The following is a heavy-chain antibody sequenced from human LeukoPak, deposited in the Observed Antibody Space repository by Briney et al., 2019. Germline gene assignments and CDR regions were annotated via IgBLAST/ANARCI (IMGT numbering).Heavy chain of an antibody. CDR2: INPKSGDT. CDR1: GYTFTAYY. CDR3: GRGIQSFDP. J-gene: IGHJ5*02. V-gene: IGHV1-2*02. Sequence: ASMKVSCKASGYTFTAYYIHWVRQAPGQGLEWMGWINPKSGDTNYAQKFQDRVTMTRDTSTSTGYMELRSLRSEDTAVYYCGRGIQSFDPWGQGTLVTVSS.